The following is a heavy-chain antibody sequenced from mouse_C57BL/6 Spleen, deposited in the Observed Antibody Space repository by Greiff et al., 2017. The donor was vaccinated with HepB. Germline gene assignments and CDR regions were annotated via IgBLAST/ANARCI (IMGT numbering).Heavy chain of an antibody. J-gene: IGHJ2*01. CDR1: GFTFSDYY. V-gene: IGHV5-16*01. D-gene: IGHD1-2*01. CDR2: INYDGSST. CDR3: AGPHYYGYFDY. Sequence: EVQLVESEGGLVQPGSSMKLSCTASGFTFSDYYMAWVRQVPEKGLEWVANINYDGSSTYYLDSLKSRFIISRDNAKNILYLQMSSLKSEDTATYYCAGPHYYGYFDYWGQGTTLTVSS.